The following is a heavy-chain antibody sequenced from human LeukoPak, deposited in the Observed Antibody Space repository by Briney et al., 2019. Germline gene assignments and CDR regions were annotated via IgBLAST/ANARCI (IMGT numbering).Heavy chain of an antibody. V-gene: IGHV1-69*04. CDR3: ASCDYYDSSGYMNL. J-gene: IGHJ4*02. Sequence: GSSVKVSCKASGGTFSSYAISWVRQAPGQGLEWMGRIIPILGIANYAQKFQGRVTITVDKSTSTAYMELSRLRSDDTAVYYCASCDYYDSSGYMNLWGQGTLVTVSS. CDR2: IIPILGIA. CDR1: GGTFSSYA. D-gene: IGHD3-22*01.